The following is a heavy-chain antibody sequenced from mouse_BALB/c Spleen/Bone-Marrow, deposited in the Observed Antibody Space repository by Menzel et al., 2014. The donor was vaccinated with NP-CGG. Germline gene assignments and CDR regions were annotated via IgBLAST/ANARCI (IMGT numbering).Heavy chain of an antibody. CDR3: ARSNSISTATDY. CDR2: IFPGNGST. CDR1: GYTFTNYD. D-gene: IGHD1-2*01. J-gene: IGHJ2*01. V-gene: IGHV1-77*01. Sequence: QVQLKESGAELVKPGASVKLSCKASGYTFTNYDINWVRQGPEQGLEWIGWIFPGNGSTNYNEKFKGKATLTTGKSSSTAYMQLSRLTSEDSAVYFCARSNSISTATDYWGQGTTLTVSS.